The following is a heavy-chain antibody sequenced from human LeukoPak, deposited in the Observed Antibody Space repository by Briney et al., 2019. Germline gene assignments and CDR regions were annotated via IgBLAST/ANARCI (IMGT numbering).Heavy chain of an antibody. V-gene: IGHV3-48*04. J-gene: IGHJ6*04. CDR1: GFTFSSYG. Sequence: GGTVRLSCAASGFTFSSYGMSWVRHAPGKGLEWVSYISSSGSTIYYADSVKGRFTISRDNAKNSLYLQMNSLRAEDTAVYYCAELGITMIGGVWGKGTTVTISS. D-gene: IGHD3-10*02. CDR3: AELGITMIGGV. CDR2: ISSSGSTI.